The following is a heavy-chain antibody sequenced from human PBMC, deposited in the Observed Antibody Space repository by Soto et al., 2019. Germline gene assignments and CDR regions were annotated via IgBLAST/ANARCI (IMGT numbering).Heavy chain of an antibody. J-gene: IGHJ6*02. CDR3: ARDMRATIFEVVTNVDDYYYGLHV. V-gene: IGHV1-46*01. Sequence: ASVKVSCKASGYTFTSNYLHWVRQAPGQGPEWMGIINPRGASTSCAQKFQGRVTMTRDTSTSTVYMELSSLGSEDTAVYYCARDMRATIFEVVTNVDDYYYGLHVWGQGTTVTVSS. CDR1: GYTFTSNY. CDR2: INPRGAST. D-gene: IGHD3-3*01.